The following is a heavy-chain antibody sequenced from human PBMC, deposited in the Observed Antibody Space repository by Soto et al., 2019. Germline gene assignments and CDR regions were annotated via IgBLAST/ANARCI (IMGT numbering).Heavy chain of an antibody. CDR3: AKHPRAGTFSPHGY. CDR2: ISGSGGST. CDR1: GFTFSSYA. D-gene: IGHD6-19*01. V-gene: IGHV3-23*01. J-gene: IGHJ4*02. Sequence: SLRLSCAASGFTFSSYAMSWVRQAPGKGLEWVSAISGSGGSTYYADSFQGQVTISADKSISTAYLQWSSRKASDTGMYYCAKHPRAGTFSPHGYLGQGTLVTVSS.